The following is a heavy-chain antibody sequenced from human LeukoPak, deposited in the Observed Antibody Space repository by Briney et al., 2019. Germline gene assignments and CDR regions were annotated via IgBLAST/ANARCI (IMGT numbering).Heavy chain of an antibody. V-gene: IGHV3-48*03. CDR2: ISSNGSTI. CDR1: GFTFSSYE. D-gene: IGHD6-13*01. CDR3: ARVTAAGCDY. J-gene: IGHJ4*02. Sequence: GGSLRLSCAASGFTFSSYEMSWVRQAPGKGLEWVSYISSNGSTIYYADSLKGRFTISRDNAKNSLYLQVNSLRAEDTAVYYCARVTAAGCDYWGQGTLVTVSS.